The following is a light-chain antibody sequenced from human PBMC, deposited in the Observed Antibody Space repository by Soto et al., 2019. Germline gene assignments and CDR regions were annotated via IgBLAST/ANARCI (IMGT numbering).Light chain of an antibody. J-gene: IGKJ1*01. CDR1: QSVSTS. Sequence: IVLTQSPVTLALSPGESAVLSCRASQSVSTSLAWYQHKPGQAPRLFIYDASKRAPGIPARFTGSGSGTDFTLPISSLEPEDIAVYYCQVRDVWPSFGQGTKVEIK. V-gene: IGKV3-11*01. CDR2: DAS. CDR3: QVRDVWPS.